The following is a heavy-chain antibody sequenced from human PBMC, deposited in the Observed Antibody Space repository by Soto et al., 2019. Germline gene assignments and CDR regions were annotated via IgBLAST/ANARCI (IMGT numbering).Heavy chain of an antibody. V-gene: IGHV1-58*01. J-gene: IGHJ6*02. CDR2: IVVGSGNT. Sequence: ASVKVSCKASGFTFTSSAVQWVRQARGQRLEWIGWIVVGSGNTNYAQKFQERVTITRDMSTSTAYMELSSLRSEDTAVYYCAADPGFWSGYYITRVPSYGMDVWGQGTTVTVSS. CDR3: AADPGFWSGYYITRVPSYGMDV. CDR1: GFTFTSSA. D-gene: IGHD3-3*01.